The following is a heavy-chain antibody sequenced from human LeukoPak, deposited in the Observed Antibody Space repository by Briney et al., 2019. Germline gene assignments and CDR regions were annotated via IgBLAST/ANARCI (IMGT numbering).Heavy chain of an antibody. D-gene: IGHD2-2*01. J-gene: IGHJ4*02. CDR2: INHSGST. CDR3: ASKVVPAATVGYFDY. V-gene: IGHV4-34*01. CDR1: GGSFSGYY. Sequence: RPSETLSLTCAVYGGSFSGYYWGWIRQPPGKGLEWIGEINHSGSTNYNPSLKSRVTISVDTSKNQFSLKLSSVTAADTAVYYCASKVVPAATVGYFDYWGQGTLVTVSS.